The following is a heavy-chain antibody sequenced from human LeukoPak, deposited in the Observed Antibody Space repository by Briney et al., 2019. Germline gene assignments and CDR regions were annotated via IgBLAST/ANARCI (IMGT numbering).Heavy chain of an antibody. V-gene: IGHV3-23*01. J-gene: IGHJ4*02. CDR3: AKLFYSSRMYHFDY. CDR2: ISGSGGGT. D-gene: IGHD3-10*01. CDR1: GFTFSSSA. Sequence: PGGSLRLSCATSGFTFSSSAMSWVRQAPGKGLAWVSTISGSGGGTYYADSVKGRFTISRDNSKNTLYLQMNSLRAEDTAVFYCAKLFYSSRMYHFDYWGQGTLVTVSS.